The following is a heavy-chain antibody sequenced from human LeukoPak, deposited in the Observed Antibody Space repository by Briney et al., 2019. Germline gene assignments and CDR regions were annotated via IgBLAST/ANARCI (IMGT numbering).Heavy chain of an antibody. Sequence: SETLSLTCTVSGGSISSYYWSWIRQPPGKGLEWIGYIYYIGNTNYNPSLKSRVTISVDTSKNQFSLKLSSVTAADTAVYYCARDRGYCSGGSCYAVFDYWGQGTLVTVSS. J-gene: IGHJ4*02. CDR2: IYYIGNT. D-gene: IGHD2-15*01. CDR1: GGSISSYY. V-gene: IGHV4-59*01. CDR3: ARDRGYCSGGSCYAVFDY.